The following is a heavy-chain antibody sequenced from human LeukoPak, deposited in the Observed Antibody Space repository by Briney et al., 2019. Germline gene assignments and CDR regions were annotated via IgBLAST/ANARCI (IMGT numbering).Heavy chain of an antibody. CDR1: GFTFSSYG. CDR3: AKDYRTMIVVVMAAFDI. CDR2: ISGSGGST. J-gene: IGHJ3*02. Sequence: SGGSLRLSCAAAGFTFSSYGMSWVRQAPGKGLEWVSAISGSGGSTYYADSVKGRFTISRDNSKNTLYLQMNSLRAEDTAVYYCAKDYRTMIVVVMAAFDIWGQGTMVTVSS. V-gene: IGHV3-23*01. D-gene: IGHD3-22*01.